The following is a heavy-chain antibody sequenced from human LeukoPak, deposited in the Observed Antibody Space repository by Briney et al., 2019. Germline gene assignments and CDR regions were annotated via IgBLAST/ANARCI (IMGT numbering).Heavy chain of an antibody. Sequence: SVKVSCKTSGGTFNNYIISWVRQAPGQGLEWVGTIILILDIANYAQKFQRRVAITADTSTSTAYMELSDLGSEDTAVYFCAREPEGLPTESHWGQGTLVTVSS. D-gene: IGHD3-10*01. CDR1: GGTFNNYI. J-gene: IGHJ4*02. V-gene: IGHV1-69*04. CDR3: AREPEGLPTESH. CDR2: IILILDIA.